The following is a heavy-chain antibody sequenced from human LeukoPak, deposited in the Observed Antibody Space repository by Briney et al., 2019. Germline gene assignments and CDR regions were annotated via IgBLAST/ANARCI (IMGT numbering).Heavy chain of an antibody. Sequence: SETLSLTCTVSGGSISSYYWSWIRQPPGKGLEWIGYIYYSGSTNYNPSLKSRVTISVDTSKNQFSLKLSSVTAADTAVYYCARARTGYYYYGMDVWGQGTTVTVSS. CDR2: IYYSGST. CDR3: ARARTGYYYYGMDV. J-gene: IGHJ6*02. D-gene: IGHD1-1*01. CDR1: GGSISSYY. V-gene: IGHV4-59*01.